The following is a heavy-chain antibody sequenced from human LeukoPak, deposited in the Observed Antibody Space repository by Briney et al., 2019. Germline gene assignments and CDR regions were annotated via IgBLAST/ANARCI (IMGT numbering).Heavy chain of an antibody. CDR1: GFSFSSYE. CDR2: ISSSGSTK. J-gene: IGHJ3*02. D-gene: IGHD3-3*01. CDR3: ARYFPTYYDPDAFDI. Sequence: GGSLRLSCAASGFSFSSYEINWVRQAPGKGLEWVSYISSSGSTKYYADSVKGRFTISRDNAKNSLYLQLNSLRAEDTAVYYCARYFPTYYDPDAFDIWGQGTMVTVSS. V-gene: IGHV3-48*03.